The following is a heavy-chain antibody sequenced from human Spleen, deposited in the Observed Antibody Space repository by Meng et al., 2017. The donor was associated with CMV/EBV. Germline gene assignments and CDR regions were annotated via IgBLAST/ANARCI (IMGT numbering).Heavy chain of an antibody. CDR3: ARDLTTVRGPATTNWFDP. D-gene: IGHD3-10*01. V-gene: IGHV4-39*07. CDR2: FYYSGST. Sequence: SETLSLTCTVSGGSISSSSYYWGWIRQPPGKGLEWIGSFYYSGSTYYNPSLKSRVPISVDTSKNQFSLKLSSVTAADTAVYYCARDLTTVRGPATTNWFDPWGQGTLVTVSS. J-gene: IGHJ5*02. CDR1: GGSISSSSYY.